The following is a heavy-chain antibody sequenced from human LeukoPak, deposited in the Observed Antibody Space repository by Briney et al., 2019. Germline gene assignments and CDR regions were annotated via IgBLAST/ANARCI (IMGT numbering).Heavy chain of an antibody. CDR2: INPNTGGT. D-gene: IGHD6-19*01. Sequence: GASVKVSCKASGYTFTGYYMHWVRQAPGQGLEWMGWINPNTGGTNYAQQFQGRVTMTRDTSISTAYMELSRLRSDDTAVYYCARDQPSGWSRLSAFDIWGQGTMVTVSS. V-gene: IGHV1-2*02. CDR1: GYTFTGYY. CDR3: ARDQPSGWSRLSAFDI. J-gene: IGHJ3*02.